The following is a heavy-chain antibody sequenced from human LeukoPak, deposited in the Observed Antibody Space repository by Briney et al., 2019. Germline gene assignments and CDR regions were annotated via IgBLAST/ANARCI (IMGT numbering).Heavy chain of an antibody. D-gene: IGHD2-2*01. CDR1: GGSISSGGYS. CDR2: IYHSGST. CDR3: TRVLCSSTSCYPYFDY. V-gene: IGHV4-30-2*01. Sequence: SESLSLTCAVSGGSISSGGYSWSWIRQPPGKGLEWVGYIYHSGSTYYNPSLKSRVSISVDRSKNQFSLRLGSVTAADTAVYDSTRVLCSSTSCYPYFDYWGQGTLVTVSS. J-gene: IGHJ4*02.